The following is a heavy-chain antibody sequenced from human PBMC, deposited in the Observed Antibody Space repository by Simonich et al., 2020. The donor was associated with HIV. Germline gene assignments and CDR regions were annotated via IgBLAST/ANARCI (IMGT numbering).Heavy chain of an antibody. V-gene: IGHV3-21*01. CDR1: GFTFSSYS. J-gene: IGHJ4*02. D-gene: IGHD2-2*01. CDR3: ARDGRKGSSTSCSDY. CDR2: ISSSSSYI. Sequence: EVQLVESGGGLVKPGGSLRLSCAASGFTFSSYSMNWVRQAPGKGLEWVSYISSSSSYIYYADSVKGRFTISRDNAKNSLDLQMNSLRAEDTAVYYCARDGRKGSSTSCSDYWGQGTLVTVSS.